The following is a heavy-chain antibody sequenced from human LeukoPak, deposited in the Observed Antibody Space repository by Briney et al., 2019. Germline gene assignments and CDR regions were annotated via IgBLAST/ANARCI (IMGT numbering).Heavy chain of an antibody. CDR3: ARVAAAGNYYFDY. D-gene: IGHD6-13*01. V-gene: IGHV4-34*01. CDR2: INHSGST. CDR1: GGSFSGYY. J-gene: IGHJ4*02. Sequence: SETLSLTCAVYGGSFSGYYWSWIRQPPGKGLEWIGEINHSGSTNYNPSLKSRVTISVDTSKNQFSLKLSSVTAADTAVYFCARVAAAGNYYFDYWGQGTLVTVPS.